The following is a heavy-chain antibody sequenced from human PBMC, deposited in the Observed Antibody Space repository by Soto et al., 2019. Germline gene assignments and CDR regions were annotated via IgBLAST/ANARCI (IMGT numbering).Heavy chain of an antibody. CDR2: IDRSGDIT. J-gene: IGHJ4*02. Sequence: GGSLRLSCALSGFPFGNFAISWVRQAPGKGLEWVSSIDRSGDITFYAGSVKDRFSISRDNSRNTLFLLMNNLRADDSAMYYCTKASSAYETTGLFFDSWGQGTLVTVSS. V-gene: IGHV3-23*01. CDR3: TKASSAYETTGLFFDS. CDR1: GFPFGNFA. D-gene: IGHD2-8*02.